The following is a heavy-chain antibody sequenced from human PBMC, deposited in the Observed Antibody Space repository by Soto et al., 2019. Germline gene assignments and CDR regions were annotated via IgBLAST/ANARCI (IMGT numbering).Heavy chain of an antibody. D-gene: IGHD6-13*01. J-gene: IGHJ4*02. V-gene: IGHV6-1*01. CDR3: ARVQTRIAAAGTIDY. Sequence: KQSQTLSLTCAISGDSVSSNSAAWNWIRQSPSRGLEWLGRTYYRSKWYNDYAVSVKSRITINPDTSKNQFSLQLNSVTPEDTAVYYCARVQTRIAAAGTIDYWGQGTLVTVSS. CDR1: GDSVSSNSAA. CDR2: TYYRSKWYN.